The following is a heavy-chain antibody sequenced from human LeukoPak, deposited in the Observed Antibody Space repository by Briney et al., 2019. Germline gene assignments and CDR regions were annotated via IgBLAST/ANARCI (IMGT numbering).Heavy chain of an antibody. CDR3: ARDGDYYGSGSYYDY. Sequence: SETLSLTCTVSGDSISSGDYYWSWIRQPAGKGLEWIGRISSSGSTNYNPSLKSRVTISVDTSKNQYSLKLSSVTAADTAVYFCARDGDYYGSGSYYDYWGQGTLVTVSS. J-gene: IGHJ4*02. CDR1: GDSISSGDYY. D-gene: IGHD3-10*01. CDR2: ISSSGST. V-gene: IGHV4-61*02.